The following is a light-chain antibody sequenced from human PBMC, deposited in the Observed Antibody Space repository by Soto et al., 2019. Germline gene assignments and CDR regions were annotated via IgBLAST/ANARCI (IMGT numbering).Light chain of an antibody. CDR2: GAS. Sequence: DIQWTQSPFFLSASVGDRVTITCRASQGIRSYLAWYQQRPGKAPELLIYGASTLRTGVASRFSGSGSGTEFTLTISSLQPEDFATYFCQQLNIFPPLFTFGPGTKVDIK. V-gene: IGKV1-9*01. J-gene: IGKJ3*01. CDR1: QGIRSY. CDR3: QQLNIFPPLFT.